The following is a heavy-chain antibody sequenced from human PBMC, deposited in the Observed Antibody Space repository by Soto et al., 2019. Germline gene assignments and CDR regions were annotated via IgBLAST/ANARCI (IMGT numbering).Heavy chain of an antibody. D-gene: IGHD4-4*01. V-gene: IGHV3-53*01. CDR3: AILSN. CDR1: GFTVSSNY. CDR2: SYSDGTT. J-gene: IGHJ4*02. Sequence: GGTLRLSCAASGFTVSSNYMNGVRQAPGKGLEWLSISYSDGTTNYADSVKGRFTISRDNFKNTLYLQMNNLRVDDTAVYYCAILSNWGQGTLVTVAS.